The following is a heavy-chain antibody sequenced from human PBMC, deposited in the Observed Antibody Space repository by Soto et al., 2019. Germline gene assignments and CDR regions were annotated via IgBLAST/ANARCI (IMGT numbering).Heavy chain of an antibody. D-gene: IGHD6-19*01. Sequence: QVHLQESGPGLVKPSGTLSLTCGVSGGSINNGYWWTWVRQPPGKGLEWIGEKHHSGSTNYNLSLKSRVSISLDKSKNQFSLILSSVTAADTAVYYCAYSSGWWRLDVWGQGTTV. CDR2: KHHSGST. CDR3: AYSSGWWRLDV. J-gene: IGHJ6*02. V-gene: IGHV4-4*02. CDR1: GGSINNGYW.